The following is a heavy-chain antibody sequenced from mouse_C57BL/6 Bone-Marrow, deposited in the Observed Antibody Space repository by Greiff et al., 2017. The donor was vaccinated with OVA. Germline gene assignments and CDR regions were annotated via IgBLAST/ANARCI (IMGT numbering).Heavy chain of an antibody. J-gene: IGHJ3*01. CDR2: IRLKSDNYEI. D-gene: IGHD4-1*01. CDR3: TGTGTFAY. V-gene: IGHV6-3*01. CDR1: GFTFSNYW. Sequence: EVKLMESGGGLVQPGGSMKLSCVASGFTFSNYWMTWVRQSPEKGLEWVAQIRLKSDNYEIHYVESVKGRFTISRDDSKSSVYLQMNNLRAEDTGIYYCTGTGTFAYCGQGTLVTVSA.